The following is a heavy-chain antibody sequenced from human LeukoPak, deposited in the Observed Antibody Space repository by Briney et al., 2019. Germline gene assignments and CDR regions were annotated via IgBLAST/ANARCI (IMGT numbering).Heavy chain of an antibody. Sequence: SETLSLTCAVSGGSISSSNWWSWVRQPPGKGLEWIGYIYYSGSTNYNPSLKSRVTMSLDTSKNQFSLKLSSVTAADTAVYYCARTTRGYSYGTRGSYGMDVWGQGTTVTVSS. CDR2: IYYSGST. CDR1: GGSISSSNW. CDR3: ARTTRGYSYGTRGSYGMDV. V-gene: IGHV4-4*02. J-gene: IGHJ6*02. D-gene: IGHD5-18*01.